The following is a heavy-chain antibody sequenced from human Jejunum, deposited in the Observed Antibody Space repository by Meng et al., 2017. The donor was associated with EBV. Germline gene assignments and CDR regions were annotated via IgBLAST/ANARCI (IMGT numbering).Heavy chain of an antibody. J-gene: IGHJ4*02. D-gene: IGHD3-16*01. CDR2: IFHAGNT. Sequence: VRLQGPGPGRVKPSGTLALTCGVSGDSIISTDTWWSGVRQPPGKGLEWIGEIFHAGNTNYNPSLKSQVTMSVDTSKNQFSLNLSSVTAADSAVYYCARGSHYTWDVWGQGTLVTVSS. CDR1: GDSIISTDTW. CDR3: ARGSHYTWDV. V-gene: IGHV4-4*02.